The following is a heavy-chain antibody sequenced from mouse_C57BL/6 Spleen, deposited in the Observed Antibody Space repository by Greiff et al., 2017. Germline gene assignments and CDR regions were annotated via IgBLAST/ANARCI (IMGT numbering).Heavy chain of an antibody. CDR1: GFSLTSYG. J-gene: IGHJ4*01. V-gene: IGHV2-5*01. CDR2: IWRGGST. D-gene: IGHD2-3*01. CDR3: AVDGYYLYAMDY. Sequence: VQGVESGPGLVQPSQSLSITCTVSGFSLTSYGVHWVRQSPGKGLEWLGVIWRGGSTDYNAAFMSRLCITKDNSKRQVFFKMNSLQADNTAIYYCAVDGYYLYAMDYWGQGTSVTVST.